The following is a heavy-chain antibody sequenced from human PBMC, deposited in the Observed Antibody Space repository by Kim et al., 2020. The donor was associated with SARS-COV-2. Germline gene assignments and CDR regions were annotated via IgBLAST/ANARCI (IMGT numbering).Heavy chain of an antibody. V-gene: IGHV3-30*18. D-gene: IGHD3-22*01. CDR1: GFTFSSYG. CDR3: AKKEGNYYDSPDYFDY. J-gene: IGHJ4*02. CDR2: ISYDGSNK. Sequence: GGSLRLSCAASGFTFSSYGMHWVRQAPGKGLEWVAVISYDGSNKYYADSVKGRFTISRDNSKNTLYLQMNSLRAEDTAVYYCAKKEGNYYDSPDYFDYWGQGTLVTVSS.